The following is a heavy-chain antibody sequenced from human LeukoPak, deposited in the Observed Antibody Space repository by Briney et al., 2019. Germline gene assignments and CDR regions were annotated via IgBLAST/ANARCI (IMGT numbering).Heavy chain of an antibody. CDR3: AREANGIAVAAN. Sequence: SETLSLTCTVSGGSISSDYYYWSWIRQHPGKGLEWIGYIYYSGSTYYNPSLKSRVTISVNTSKNQFSLKLSSVTAADTAVYYCAREANGIAVAANWGQGTLVTVSS. J-gene: IGHJ4*02. CDR1: GGSISSDYYY. D-gene: IGHD6-19*01. V-gene: IGHV4-31*03. CDR2: IYYSGST.